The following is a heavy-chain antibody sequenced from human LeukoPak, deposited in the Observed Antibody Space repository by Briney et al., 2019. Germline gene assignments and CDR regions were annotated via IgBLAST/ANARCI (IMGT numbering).Heavy chain of an antibody. CDR3: ARVLGAHRYGSIDH. D-gene: IGHD5-18*01. J-gene: IGHJ4*02. V-gene: IGHV1-46*01. CDR1: GYTXTTYY. Sequence: ASVKVSCKASGYTXTTYYMHWVRQAPGQGLEWMAIINPSSGSTSYAQKFQGRVTMTRDASTSTVYMELSSLRSEDTAIYYCARVLGAHRYGSIDHWGQGTLVTVSS. CDR2: INPSSGST.